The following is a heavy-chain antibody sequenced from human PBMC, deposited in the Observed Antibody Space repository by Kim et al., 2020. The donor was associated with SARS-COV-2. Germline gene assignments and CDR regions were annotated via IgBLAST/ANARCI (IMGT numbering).Heavy chain of an antibody. CDR3: AAYYYDSSGYYPGGTTTDAFDI. CDR1: GFTVSSNY. J-gene: IGHJ3*02. CDR2: IYSGGST. Sequence: GGSLRLSCAASGFTVSSNYMSWVRQAPGKGLEWVSVIYSGGSTYYADSVKGRFTISRDNSKNTLYLQMNSLRAEDTAVYYCAAYYYDSSGYYPGGTTTDAFDIWGQGTMVTVSS. V-gene: IGHV3-66*01. D-gene: IGHD3-22*01.